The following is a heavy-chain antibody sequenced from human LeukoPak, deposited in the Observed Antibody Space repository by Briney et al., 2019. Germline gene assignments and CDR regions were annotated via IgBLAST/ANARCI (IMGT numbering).Heavy chain of an antibody. V-gene: IGHV3-30*02. CDR3: AKTSDQLLYAKFDF. Sequence: GGSLRLSCATSGSTFSFYGMHWVRQAPGQGLEWVAFIQYDGSYKFYAHSVQGRFSISRDNSKSTLFLQMNSLRPDDTALYYCAKTSDQLLYAKFDFWGQGTLVTVSS. J-gene: IGHJ4*02. CDR1: GSTFSFYG. D-gene: IGHD2-2*02. CDR2: IQYDGSYK.